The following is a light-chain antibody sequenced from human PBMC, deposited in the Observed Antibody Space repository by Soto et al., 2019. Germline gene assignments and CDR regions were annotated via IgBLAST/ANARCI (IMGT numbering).Light chain of an antibody. CDR3: PQYTNWPWP. CDR2: DAS. CDR1: QSVSSG. V-gene: IGKV3-15*01. J-gene: IGKJ1*01. Sequence: EVGMRQSPAALSVSPGERATLSFRASQSVSSGLAWYQQKPGQAPRLLIYDASTRATGISARFSGSGSGTEFTLTISSLQSEDFAFYYCPQYTNWPWPFGQGTNV.